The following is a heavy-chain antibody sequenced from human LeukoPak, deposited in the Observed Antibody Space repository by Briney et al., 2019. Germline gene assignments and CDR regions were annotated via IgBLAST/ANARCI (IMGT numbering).Heavy chain of an antibody. J-gene: IGHJ3*02. D-gene: IGHD6-19*01. V-gene: IGHV4-34*01. Sequence: SETLSLTCAVYGGSFSGYYWSWIRQPPGKGLEWIGEINHSGSTNYNPSLKSRVTISVDKSKNQFSLKLSSVTAADTAVYYCARDSPYSSGGGAFDIWGQGTMVTVSS. CDR3: ARDSPYSSGGGAFDI. CDR1: GGSFSGYY. CDR2: INHSGST.